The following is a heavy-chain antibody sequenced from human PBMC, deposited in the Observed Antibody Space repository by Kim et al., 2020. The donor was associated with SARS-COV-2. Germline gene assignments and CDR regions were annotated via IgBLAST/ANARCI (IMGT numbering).Heavy chain of an antibody. CDR2: MNPNSGNT. Sequence: ASVKVSCKASGYTFTSYDINWVRQATGQGLEWMGWMNPNSGNTGYAQKFQGRVTMTRNTSISTAYMELSSLRSEDTAVYYCARGYSYVPYYYYYYYMDVWGKGTTVTVSS. CDR1: GYTFTSYD. D-gene: IGHD5-18*01. CDR3: ARGYSYVPYYYYYYYMDV. J-gene: IGHJ6*03. V-gene: IGHV1-8*01.